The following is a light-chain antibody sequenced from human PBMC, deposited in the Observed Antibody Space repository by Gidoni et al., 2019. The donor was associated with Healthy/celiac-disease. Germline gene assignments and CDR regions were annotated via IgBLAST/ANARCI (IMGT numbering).Light chain of an antibody. V-gene: IGKV1-33*01. CDR1: QDISNY. Sequence: EIQMTQSPSSLSASVGDRVTITCQASQDISNYLNWYQQKPGKAPKLLIYDASNLETGVPSRFSGSGSGTDFTFTISSLQPEDIATYYCQHYDNLPLTFGGGTKVEIK. CDR3: QHYDNLPLT. CDR2: DAS. J-gene: IGKJ4*01.